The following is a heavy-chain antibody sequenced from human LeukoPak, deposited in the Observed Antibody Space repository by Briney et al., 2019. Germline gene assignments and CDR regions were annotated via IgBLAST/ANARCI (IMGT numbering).Heavy chain of an antibody. D-gene: IGHD4-17*01. Sequence: GGSLRLSCAASGFTFSSYSMNWVRQAPGKGLEWVSYISSSSSTIYYADSVKGRFTISRDNAKNSLYLQMNSLRAEDTAVYYCARETADGDKPIDYWGQGTLVTASS. CDR2: ISSSSSTI. CDR1: GFTFSSYS. J-gene: IGHJ4*02. CDR3: ARETADGDKPIDY. V-gene: IGHV3-48*01.